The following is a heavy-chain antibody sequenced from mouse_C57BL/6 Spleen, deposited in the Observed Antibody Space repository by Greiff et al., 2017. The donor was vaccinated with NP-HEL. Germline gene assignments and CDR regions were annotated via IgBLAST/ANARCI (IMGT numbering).Heavy chain of an antibody. J-gene: IGHJ4*01. V-gene: IGHV1-69*01. CDR3: ARRNSVAMDY. CDR1: GYTFTSYW. CDR2: IDPSDSYP. Sequence: QVQLQQPGAELVLPGASVKLSCKASGYTFTSYWMHWVQQRPGQGLEWIGEIDPSDSYPNYNQKFKGKSTLTVDKSSSTAYMQLSSLTSEDSAVYYCARRNSVAMDYWGQGTSVTVSA. D-gene: IGHD1-1*02.